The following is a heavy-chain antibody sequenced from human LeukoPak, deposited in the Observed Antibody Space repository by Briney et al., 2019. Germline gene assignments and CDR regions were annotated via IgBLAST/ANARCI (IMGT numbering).Heavy chain of an antibody. Sequence: ASVKVSCKASGYTFTSYGISWVRQAPGQGLEWMGWISAYNGNTNYAQKLQGRVTMTTDTSTSTAYMELRSLRSDDTAVYYCARGALSTAMATDYYYYYMDVWGKGTTVTVSS. J-gene: IGHJ6*03. V-gene: IGHV1-18*01. D-gene: IGHD5-18*01. CDR3: ARGALSTAMATDYYYYYMDV. CDR1: GYTFTSYG. CDR2: ISAYNGNT.